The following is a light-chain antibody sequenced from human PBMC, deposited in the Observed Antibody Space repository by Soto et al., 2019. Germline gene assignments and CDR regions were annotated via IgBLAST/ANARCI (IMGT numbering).Light chain of an antibody. CDR3: QHYDRWPPT. CDR2: DTS. V-gene: IGKV3-15*01. Sequence: VMTQSPATLSVSPGERATLSCRASQTVSPNLAWYQQIPGQAPRLLIYDTSTRDTGVPARFSGSGSGTEFTLTISSLQSEDFAVYYCQHYDRWPPTFGQGTKVEIK. J-gene: IGKJ1*01. CDR1: QTVSPN.